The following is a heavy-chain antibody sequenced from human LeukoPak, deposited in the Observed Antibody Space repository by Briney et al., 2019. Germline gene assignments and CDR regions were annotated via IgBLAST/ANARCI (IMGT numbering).Heavy chain of an antibody. J-gene: IGHJ4*02. CDR1: GLTFSSYG. CDR3: AKSRDGYNSAADY. CDR2: ISYDGSNK. Sequence: LAGGSLRLSCAASGLTFSSYGMPWVRQAPGKGLEWVAVISYDGSNKYYADSVKGRFTISRDNSKNTLYLQMNSLRAEDTAVYYCAKSRDGYNSAADYWGQGTLVTVSS. D-gene: IGHD5-24*01. V-gene: IGHV3-30*18.